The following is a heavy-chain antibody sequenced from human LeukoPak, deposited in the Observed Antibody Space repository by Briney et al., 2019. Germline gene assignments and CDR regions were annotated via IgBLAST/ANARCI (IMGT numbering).Heavy chain of an antibody. CDR1: GFTFSSYA. Sequence: GSLRLSCAASGFTFSSYAMSWVRQAPGKGLEWVSAISGSGGSTYYADSVKGRFTISRDNSKNTLYLQMNSLRAEDTAVYYCAKGGPYSGSYYRYVFDYWGQGTLVTVSS. CDR2: ISGSGGST. CDR3: AKGGPYSGSYYRYVFDY. J-gene: IGHJ4*02. V-gene: IGHV3-23*01. D-gene: IGHD1-26*01.